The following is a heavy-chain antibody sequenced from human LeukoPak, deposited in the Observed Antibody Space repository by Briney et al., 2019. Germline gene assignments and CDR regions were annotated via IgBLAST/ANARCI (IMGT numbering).Heavy chain of an antibody. D-gene: IGHD3-3*02. V-gene: IGHV3-21*04. J-gene: IGHJ3*02. Sequence: PGGSLRLSCAASGFTFSSYSMNWVRQAPGKGLEWVSSISSSSSYIYYADSVKGRFTISRDNSKNTLYLQMNSLRAEDTAVYYCTSAFGSDAFDIWGQGTMVTVSS. CDR2: ISSSSSYI. CDR3: TSAFGSDAFDI. CDR1: GFTFSSYS.